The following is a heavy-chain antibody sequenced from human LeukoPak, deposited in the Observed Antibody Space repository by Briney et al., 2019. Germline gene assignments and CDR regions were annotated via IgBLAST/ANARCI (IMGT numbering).Heavy chain of an antibody. Sequence: ASVKVSCKPSGYSFTSHHVHWVRQAPGQGLEWMGITFFHDGTTSNTQKFPGRLTMTRDTSTSTVYMELSSLRSEDTAVYYCARDSGNYHYDMDVWGQGTTVIVSS. CDR3: ARDSGNYHYDMDV. J-gene: IGHJ6*02. CDR1: GYSFTSHH. V-gene: IGHV1-46*01. D-gene: IGHD3-10*01. CDR2: TFFHDGTT.